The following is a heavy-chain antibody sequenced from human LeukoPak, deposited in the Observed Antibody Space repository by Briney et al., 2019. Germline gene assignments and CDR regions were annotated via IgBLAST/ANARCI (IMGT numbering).Heavy chain of an antibody. J-gene: IGHJ4*02. V-gene: IGHV5-51*01. CDR3: ARPPLISSWYYFDY. CDR2: IYPRDPDT. CDR1: GYSFTSYW. Sequence: GESLKISCKASGYSFTSYWIAWVRQMPGKGLEWMGIIYPRDPDTRYSPSFQGQVTISADKSISTAYLEWSSLKASDTAIYYCARPPLISSWYYFDYWGQGTLVTVSS. D-gene: IGHD6-13*01.